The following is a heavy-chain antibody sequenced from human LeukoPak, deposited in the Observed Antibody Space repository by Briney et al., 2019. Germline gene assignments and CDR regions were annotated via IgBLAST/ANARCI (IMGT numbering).Heavy chain of an antibody. D-gene: IGHD5-24*01. V-gene: IGHV3-48*03. J-gene: IGHJ4*02. CDR1: GFTFSSYE. Sequence: PGGSLRLSCAASGFTFSSYEMNWVRQAPGKGLEWVSYISSSGSTIYYADSVKGRFTISRDNAKNSLYLQMNSLRAEDTAVYYCATEQMATALAYWGQGTLVTVSS. CDR2: ISSSGSTI. CDR3: ATEQMATALAY.